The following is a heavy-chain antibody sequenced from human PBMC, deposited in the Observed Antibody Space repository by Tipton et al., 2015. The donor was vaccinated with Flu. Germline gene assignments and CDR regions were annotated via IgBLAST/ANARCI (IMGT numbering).Heavy chain of an antibody. D-gene: IGHD3-10*01. J-gene: IGHJ5*02. CDR1: GDSISANY. CDR3: AKDPYDSGRYSP. V-gene: IGHV4-59*12. Sequence: TLSLTCVVSGDSISANYWSWIRQAPGKGLEWVGHVYHSGATNYNPSLGSRVTISVDTSKKKFSLNLRSVTAADTAVYFCAKDPYDSGRYSPWGQGTLVTVSS. CDR2: VYHSGAT.